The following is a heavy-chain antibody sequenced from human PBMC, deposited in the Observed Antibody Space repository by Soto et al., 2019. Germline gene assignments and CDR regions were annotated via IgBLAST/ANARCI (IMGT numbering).Heavy chain of an antibody. CDR2: IYWDDSK. V-gene: IGHV2-5*02. D-gene: IGHD3-10*01. CDR3: AHAYGGRSLS. Sequence: QITLKESGPTLVKPTQTLTLTCTFSGFSLTTDRVGVGWIRQPPGEALEWLAVIYWDDSKTYRPSLESRLTITKDTSKNHVALTMTNMDSLDTATYYCAHAYGGRSLSWGQGTLVTVSS. CDR1: GFSLTTDRVG. J-gene: IGHJ5*02.